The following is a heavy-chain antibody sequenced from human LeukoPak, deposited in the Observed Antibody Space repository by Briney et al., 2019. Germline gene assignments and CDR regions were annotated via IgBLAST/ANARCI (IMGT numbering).Heavy chain of an antibody. J-gene: IGHJ3*02. D-gene: IGHD1-26*01. V-gene: IGHV4-61*05. CDR1: GGSISSSSYY. Sequence: SETLSLTCTVSGGSISSSSYYWGWIRQPPGKGLEWIGYNSGSTKYNPSLKSRVTISVDTSKNQLSLKLSSVTAADTAVYYCARGRGYGGNYLRAFDIWGQGTMVSVSS. CDR3: ARGRGYGGNYLRAFDI. CDR2: NSGST.